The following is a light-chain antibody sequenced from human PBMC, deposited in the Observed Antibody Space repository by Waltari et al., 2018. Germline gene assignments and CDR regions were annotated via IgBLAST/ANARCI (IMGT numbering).Light chain of an antibody. CDR3: QQYGSSVLYT. Sequence: EIVLTQSLGTLSLSPGERATLSCRTSQRLTKNYLAWYQQKPGQAPRLLIYGASSRAAGIPDRFSGSGSGTDFTLTISRLEPEDFAVYYCQQYGSSVLYTFGQGTKLEIK. V-gene: IGKV3-20*01. CDR2: GAS. J-gene: IGKJ2*01. CDR1: QRLTKNY.